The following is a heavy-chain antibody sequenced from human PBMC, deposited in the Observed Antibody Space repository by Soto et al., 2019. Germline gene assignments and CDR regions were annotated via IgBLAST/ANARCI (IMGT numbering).Heavy chain of an antibody. D-gene: IGHD2-15*01. V-gene: IGHV3-30-3*01. CDR2: ISYDGSNK. CDR1: GFTFSGYA. Sequence: GGSLRLSCAASGFTFSGYAMHWVRQAPGKGLEWVAVISYDGSNKYYADSVKVRFTISRDNSKNPLYLQMKSLRAEDTAVYYCAGEYSRGVVVAATDCYYGMHXWGQGTTVTVS. CDR3: AGEYSRGVVVAATDCYYGMHX. J-gene: IGHJ6*02.